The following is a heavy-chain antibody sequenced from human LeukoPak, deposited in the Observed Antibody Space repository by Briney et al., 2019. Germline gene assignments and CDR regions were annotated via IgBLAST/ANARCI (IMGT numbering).Heavy chain of an antibody. V-gene: IGHV4-4*07. Sequence: ASETLSLTCTFSGASINSYYWSWIRQPAGKGLEWIGVIYTSGSTDYNPSLKSRVTMSVDTSRNQFSLKLSSVAAADTAVYYCAGLYFWGQGILVTVSS. CDR1: GASINSYY. CDR2: IYTSGST. CDR3: AGLYF. J-gene: IGHJ4*02.